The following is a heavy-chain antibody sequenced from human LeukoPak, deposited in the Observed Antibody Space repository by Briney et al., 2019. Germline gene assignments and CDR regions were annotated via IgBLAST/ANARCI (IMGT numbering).Heavy chain of an antibody. Sequence: SETLSLTRTVSGGHISNYYWSWIRQPPGKGLEGIGYIYYSGSTNYNPSLKSRVTISVDTSKIQFSLKLSSVTAADTAVYYCARGAPVGATTLGFDYWGQGTLVTVSS. CDR2: IYYSGST. J-gene: IGHJ4*02. CDR1: GGHISNYY. CDR3: ARGAPVGATTLGFDY. V-gene: IGHV4-59*01. D-gene: IGHD1-26*01.